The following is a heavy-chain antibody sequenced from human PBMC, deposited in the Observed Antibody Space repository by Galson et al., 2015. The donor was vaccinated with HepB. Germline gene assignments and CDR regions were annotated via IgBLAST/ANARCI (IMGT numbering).Heavy chain of an antibody. CDR1: GLTFSNYA. Sequence: SLRLSCAASGLTFSNYAMSWVRQAPGKGLEWVSAISGSGASTYYADSVKGRFTISRDNSKNTMYLQMNSLRADDTAAYYCANHPYYYDSTVDYWGQGTLVTVSS. D-gene: IGHD3-22*01. J-gene: IGHJ4*02. V-gene: IGHV3-23*01. CDR2: ISGSGAST. CDR3: ANHPYYYDSTVDY.